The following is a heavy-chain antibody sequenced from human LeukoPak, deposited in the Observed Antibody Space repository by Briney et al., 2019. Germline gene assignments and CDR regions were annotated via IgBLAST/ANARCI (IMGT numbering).Heavy chain of an antibody. CDR3: ATGLWGYCSRNSCPLDN. J-gene: IGHJ4*02. CDR1: GFTFSSYS. Sequence: PGGSLRHSRAASGFTFSSYSMNSVRPAPGKGLEWVSHIISTSNTTYYAYSVKGRFRISRDNANNSQSLQMSSLRAEDTAVYYCATGLWGYCSRNSCPLDNWGQGTLVTVAS. D-gene: IGHD2-2*01. CDR2: IISTSNTT. V-gene: IGHV3-48*01.